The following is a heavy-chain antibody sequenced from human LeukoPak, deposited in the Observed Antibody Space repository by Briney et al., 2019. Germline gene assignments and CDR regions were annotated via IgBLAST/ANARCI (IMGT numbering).Heavy chain of an antibody. CDR2: ISYDGSNK. J-gene: IGHJ4*02. D-gene: IGHD1-1*01. CDR1: GFTFSSYA. CDR3: ALSTGTAPGY. Sequence: GGSLRLSCAASGFTFSSYAMHWVRQAPGKGLEWVAVISYDGSNKYYADSVKGRFTISRDNSKNTLYLQMNSLRAEDTAMYYCALSTGTAPGYWGQGTLVTVSS. V-gene: IGHV3-30-3*01.